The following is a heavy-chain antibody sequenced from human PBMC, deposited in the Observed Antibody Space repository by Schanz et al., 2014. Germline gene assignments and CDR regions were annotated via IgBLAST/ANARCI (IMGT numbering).Heavy chain of an antibody. CDR1: GFTLSSYA. D-gene: IGHD5-12*01. CDR3: AKDMNREATAPES. V-gene: IGHV3-23*04. CDR2: INTADTK. Sequence: DVQLAESGGGLVQPGGSLRLSCAASGFTLSSYALSWVPQSPGKGLEWVSAINTADTKYYEDSVKGRFTVSRDNSKKTVYLHMNSLRDEDTAVYYCAKDMNREATAPESWGQGTLVVVSS. J-gene: IGHJ5*02.